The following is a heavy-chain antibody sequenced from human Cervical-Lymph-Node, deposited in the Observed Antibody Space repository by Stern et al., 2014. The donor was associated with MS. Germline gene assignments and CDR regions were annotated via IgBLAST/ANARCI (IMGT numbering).Heavy chain of an antibody. J-gene: IGHJ6*02. Sequence: QVNLGESGPALVKHTQTLTLTCAFSGVSLSTSGMCGTWIRQPPGKALEWLXRIDWADDKYYSPSLKTRLTISKDTSKNQVVLTMTNMDPEDTGTYYCARTAAQLRFMEWHYYYGMDVWGQGTTVTVSS. CDR1: GVSLSTSGMC. CDR2: IDWADDK. D-gene: IGHD3-3*01. V-gene: IGHV2-70*15. CDR3: ARTAAQLRFMEWHYYYGMDV.